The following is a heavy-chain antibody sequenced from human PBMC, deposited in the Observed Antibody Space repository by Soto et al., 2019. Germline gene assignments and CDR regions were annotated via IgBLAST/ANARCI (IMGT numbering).Heavy chain of an antibody. J-gene: IGHJ6*02. Sequence: QITLKESGPTLVKPTQTLTLTCTFSGFSLNTGGLGVGWIRQPPGKALEWLALIYWDNDKRYSPSLMSRLTITKYTSKIQVVLTMTNMDPVDAATYYCVHSRCGGDCLQSYSSHYYYGLDVWGQGTTVTVSS. D-gene: IGHD2-21*02. V-gene: IGHV2-5*02. CDR2: IYWDNDK. CDR3: VHSRCGGDCLQSYSSHYYYGLDV. CDR1: GFSLNTGGLG.